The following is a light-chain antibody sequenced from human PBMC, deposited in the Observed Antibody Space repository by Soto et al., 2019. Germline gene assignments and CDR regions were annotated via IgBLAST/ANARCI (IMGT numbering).Light chain of an antibody. J-gene: IGKJ5*01. CDR1: QGISSH. V-gene: IGKV1-9*01. CDR2: AAS. Sequence: IQLTQSPSSPSASVGDRVTISRRASQGISSHLAWYQQKPGKAPRLLIYAASTLQSGVPSRFSGSGSGTDFTLTITSLEPEDFATYYCQQFKNYVTFGQGTRLEIK. CDR3: QQFKNYVT.